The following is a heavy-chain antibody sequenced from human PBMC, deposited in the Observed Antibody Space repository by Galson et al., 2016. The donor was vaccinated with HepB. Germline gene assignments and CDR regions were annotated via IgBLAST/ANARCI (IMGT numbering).Heavy chain of an antibody. CDR2: IYSGGGS. D-gene: IGHD6-6*01. CDR3: ARARDNTREYHSLDV. V-gene: IGHV3-53*01. J-gene: IGHJ6*02. Sequence: SLRLSCAASGFSVTTTYMDWVRRASGKGLEWVSIIYSGGGSFYADSVKGRFTVSRDDSHVYLQMNSLRAEDTAIYYCARARDNTREYHSLDVWGQGTTVTVAS. CDR1: GFSVTTTY.